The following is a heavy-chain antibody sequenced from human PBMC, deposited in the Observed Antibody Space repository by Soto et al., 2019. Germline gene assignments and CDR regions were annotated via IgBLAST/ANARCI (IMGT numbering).Heavy chain of an antibody. Sequence: QVQLQESGPGLVKPSGTLSLTCAVSGGSISSSNWWSWVRQPPGKGLEWIGEIYHNGSTNYNPSLNSRVTISVDKSQNQFSLKLRSVTAADTAVYYCAGVEETTWYYYGVDVWGQGTTVTVSS. CDR3: AGVEETTWYYYGVDV. J-gene: IGHJ6*02. V-gene: IGHV4-4*02. CDR2: IYHNGST. D-gene: IGHD1-7*01. CDR1: GGSISSSNW.